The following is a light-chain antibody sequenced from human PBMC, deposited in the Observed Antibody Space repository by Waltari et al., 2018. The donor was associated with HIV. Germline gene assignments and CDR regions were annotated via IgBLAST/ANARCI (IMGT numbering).Light chain of an antibody. J-gene: IGKJ2*01. Sequence: DIQMTQSPSSLSVSVADRVTDTCRASENIRDALHWYLQKPGEAPKLLISAASSLQSGVPSRFSGSGSGTDFTLTISSLQREDFATYFCQQSFRTPYTFGQGTKLEI. CDR3: QQSFRTPYT. CDR1: ENIRDA. V-gene: IGKV1-39*01. CDR2: AAS.